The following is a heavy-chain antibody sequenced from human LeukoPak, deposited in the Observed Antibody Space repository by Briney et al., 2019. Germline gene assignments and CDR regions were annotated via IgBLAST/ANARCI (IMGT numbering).Heavy chain of an antibody. V-gene: IGHV3-21*01. J-gene: IGHJ1*01. D-gene: IGHD6-13*01. CDR2: ISSSSSYI. CDR3: ARDGAAAGRVLYFQH. CDR1: GFTFSSYS. Sequence: PGGSLRLSCAASGFTFSSYSMNWVRQAPGKGLEWVSSISSSSSYIYYADSVKGRFTISRDNAKNSLYLQMNSLRAEDTAVYYCARDGAAAGRVLYFQHWGQGTLVTVSS.